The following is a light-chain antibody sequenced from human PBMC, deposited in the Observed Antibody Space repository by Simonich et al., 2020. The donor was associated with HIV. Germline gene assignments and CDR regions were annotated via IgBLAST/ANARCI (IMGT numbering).Light chain of an antibody. Sequence: DIQLTQSPSFLSASVGDRVTITCRASQDISSYLAWYQQKPGEAPKLLIYAASTLQSGVPSRFSGSGSGTDFTLTISSLQPEDFATYYCQQSYSTPPTFGQGTKVEIK. CDR1: QDISSY. CDR3: QQSYSTPPT. J-gene: IGKJ1*01. V-gene: IGKV1-39*01. CDR2: AAS.